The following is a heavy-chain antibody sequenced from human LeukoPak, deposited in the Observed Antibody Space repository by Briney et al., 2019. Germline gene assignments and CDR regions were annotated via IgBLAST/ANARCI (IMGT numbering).Heavy chain of an antibody. CDR2: IHYSGST. D-gene: IGHD2-15*01. CDR3: ARHEVVVVVAATPEEYFDY. Sequence: SETLSLTCTVSGGSISSSSYYWGWIRQPPGKGLEWIGSIHYSGSTYYNPSLKSRVTISVDASKNQFSLKLSSVTAADTAVYYCARHEVVVVVAATPEEYFDYWGQGTLVTVSS. CDR1: GGSISSSSYY. J-gene: IGHJ4*02. V-gene: IGHV4-39*01.